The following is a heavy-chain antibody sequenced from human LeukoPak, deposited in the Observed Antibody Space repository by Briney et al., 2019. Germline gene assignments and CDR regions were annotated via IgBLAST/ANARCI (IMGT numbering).Heavy chain of an antibody. J-gene: IGHJ5*02. V-gene: IGHV4-39*07. CDR1: GGSISSSSYY. D-gene: IGHD5-12*01. CDR2: IYHSGST. Sequence: SETXSXXXTVSGGSISSSSYYWGWXRQPPGKXLXWIGSIYHSGSTNYNPSLKSRVTISVDTSKNQFSLKLSSVTAADTAVYYCARRIVANRGRFDPWGQGTLVTVSS. CDR3: ARRIVANRGRFDP.